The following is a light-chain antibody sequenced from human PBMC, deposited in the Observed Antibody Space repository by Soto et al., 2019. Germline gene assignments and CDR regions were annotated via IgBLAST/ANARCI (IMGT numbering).Light chain of an antibody. CDR2: NVY. Sequence: QSALTQPASVSGSPGQSITISCTGTSSDVGAYNFVSWHQQHPGKAPKLMIYNVYDRPSGISYRFSGSKSGNTASLTISGLQGEDEAEYYCSAYTVSRTYVFGNGTKVTVL. CDR3: SAYTVSRTYV. CDR1: SSDVGAYNF. V-gene: IGLV2-14*03. J-gene: IGLJ1*01.